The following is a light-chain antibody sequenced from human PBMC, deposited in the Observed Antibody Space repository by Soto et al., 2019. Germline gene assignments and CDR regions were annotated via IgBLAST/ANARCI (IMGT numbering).Light chain of an antibody. CDR3: QQYGSSPWT. CDR1: QSVSSGY. V-gene: IGKV3-20*01. J-gene: IGKJ1*01. CDR2: GAS. Sequence: EIVLTQSPGTLSLSPGERATHSCRASQSVSSGYLAWYQQKPGQAPRLLIYGASSRATGIPDRFSGSGSGTDFTLTISRLAPEDFAVYYCQQYGSSPWTFGQGTKVEIK.